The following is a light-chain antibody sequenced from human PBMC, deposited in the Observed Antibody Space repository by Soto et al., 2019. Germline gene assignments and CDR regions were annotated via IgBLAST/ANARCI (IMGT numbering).Light chain of an antibody. V-gene: IGKV3-11*01. CDR2: DAS. Sequence: EILLTQSPATLSLSPGERATLSCRASQSVSSYLAWYQQKPGQAPRLLIYDASNRATGIPARFSGSGSGTDFTLTISSLEPEDFAVYYCQQRSNWPTWTFGQGTKVDIK. J-gene: IGKJ1*01. CDR1: QSVSSY. CDR3: QQRSNWPTWT.